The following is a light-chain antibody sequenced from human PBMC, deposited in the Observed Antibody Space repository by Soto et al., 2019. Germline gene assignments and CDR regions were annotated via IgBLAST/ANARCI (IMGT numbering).Light chain of an antibody. Sequence: EIVLTQSPATLSLSPGERATLSCRASQSVSNYLAWYQQKPGQAPRLLIYDASNRATGIPARFSGSGSGTDFTITIRSLEPEDVAVYYCPQRSDWPPLTFVGGTKVEIK. CDR3: PQRSDWPPLT. CDR2: DAS. V-gene: IGKV3-11*01. J-gene: IGKJ4*01. CDR1: QSVSNY.